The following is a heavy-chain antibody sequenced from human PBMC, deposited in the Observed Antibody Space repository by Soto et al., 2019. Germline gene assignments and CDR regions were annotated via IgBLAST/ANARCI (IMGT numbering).Heavy chain of an antibody. CDR1: GGSISRGGYY. Sequence: QVQLQESGPGLVKPSQTLSLTCTVSGGSISRGGYYWSWIRQHPGKGLEWIGYIYYSGGTYYNPSLKSRVTISVHTSVNQFSLRLSSVTAADTAVYYCARKDSGYADYMDVWGKGTTVTVSS. CDR3: ARKDSGYADYMDV. J-gene: IGHJ6*03. D-gene: IGHD5-12*01. V-gene: IGHV4-31*03. CDR2: IYYSGGT.